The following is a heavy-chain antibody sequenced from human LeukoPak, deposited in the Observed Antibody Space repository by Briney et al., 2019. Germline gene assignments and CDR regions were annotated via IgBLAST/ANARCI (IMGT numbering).Heavy chain of an antibody. J-gene: IGHJ4*02. CDR3: ARGAWQQLPEYYFDY. CDR2: INPNSGGT. CDR1: GYTFTSYG. Sequence: ASVKVSCKASGYTFTSYGINWVRQAPGQGLEWMGWINPNSGGTNYAQKFQGRVTMTRDTSISTAYMELSRLRSDDTAVYYCARGAWQQLPEYYFDYWGQGTLVTVSS. V-gene: IGHV1-2*02. D-gene: IGHD6-13*01.